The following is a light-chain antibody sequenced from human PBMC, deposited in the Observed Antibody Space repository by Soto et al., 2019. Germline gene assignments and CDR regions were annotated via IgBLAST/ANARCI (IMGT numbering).Light chain of an antibody. CDR3: SSYTSSTTVV. V-gene: IGLV2-14*01. CDR2: DVS. Sequence: QSALTQPASVSGSPGQSITISCTGTSSDVGCYNYVSWYQQHPGKAPKRMIYDVSNRPSGVSNRFSGSKSGNTASLTISGLQAEDEADYYCSSYTSSTTVVFGGGTKLTVL. CDR1: SSDVGCYNY. J-gene: IGLJ2*01.